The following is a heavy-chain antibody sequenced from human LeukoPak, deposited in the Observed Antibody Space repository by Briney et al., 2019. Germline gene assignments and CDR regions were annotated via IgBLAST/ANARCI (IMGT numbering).Heavy chain of an antibody. Sequence: GGSLRLSCVASGFTFSDYYMSWIRQAPGKGLEWVSYINVGGSTMFYGDSVKGRFTVSRDDAKNSLYLQMNSLRAEDTAIYYCAKGSTDYYYYYYMAVWGKGTTVTVSS. V-gene: IGHV3-11*01. CDR3: AKGSTDYYYYYYMAV. J-gene: IGHJ6*03. CDR2: INVGGSTM. D-gene: IGHD2-8*02. CDR1: GFTFSDYY.